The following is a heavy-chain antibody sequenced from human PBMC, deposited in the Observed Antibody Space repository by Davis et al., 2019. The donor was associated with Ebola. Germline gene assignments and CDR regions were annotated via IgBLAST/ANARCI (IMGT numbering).Heavy chain of an antibody. CDR1: GFTFSNYD. Sequence: GESLKISCAASGFTFSNYDMSWVRQVPGKGLEWVSTISATEAHTHYSDSVKGRFTISRDNSKDTLYLQMNSLRAEDTAVYYCARGVDRAFDIWGQGTMVTVSS. CDR3: ARGVDRAFDI. CDR2: ISATEAHT. V-gene: IGHV3-23*01. J-gene: IGHJ3*02.